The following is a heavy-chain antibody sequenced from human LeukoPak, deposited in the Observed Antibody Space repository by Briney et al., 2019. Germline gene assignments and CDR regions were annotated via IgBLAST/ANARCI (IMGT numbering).Heavy chain of an antibody. CDR2: INHSGST. V-gene: IGHV4-34*01. Sequence: PSETLSLTCAVYGGAFSGYYWSSLRQPPRKKLEWIGEINHSGSTNYNPSLKSRVTISVDTSKNQFSLKLSSVTAADTAVYYCARDYYGSGSYYWYYFDYWGQGTLVTVSS. CDR1: GGAFSGYY. CDR3: ARDYYGSGSYYWYYFDY. J-gene: IGHJ4*02. D-gene: IGHD3-10*01.